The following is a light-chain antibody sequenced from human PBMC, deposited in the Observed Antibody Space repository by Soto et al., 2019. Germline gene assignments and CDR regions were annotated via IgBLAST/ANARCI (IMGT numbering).Light chain of an antibody. CDR1: KNDIGVYDF. Sequence: QSVLTQPPSASGSPGQSVTISCTGTKNDIGVYDFVSWYQHHPGKAPRLIIYEVVQRPSGVPDRFSGSKSVNTASLTVSGLQAADEAEYFCKSYAGSNTYVFGSGTKVTVL. V-gene: IGLV2-8*01. CDR2: EVV. J-gene: IGLJ1*01. CDR3: KSYAGSNTYV.